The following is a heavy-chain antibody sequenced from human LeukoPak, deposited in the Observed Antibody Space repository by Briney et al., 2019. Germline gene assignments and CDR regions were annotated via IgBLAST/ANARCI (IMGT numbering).Heavy chain of an antibody. CDR1: GFTVSSNY. V-gene: IGHV3-53*01. J-gene: IGHJ4*02. D-gene: IGHD1-14*01. CDR3: AKATGYLL. CDR2: TYSGGTT. Sequence: PGGSLRLSCAASGFTVSSNYMSWVRQAPGKGLEWVSVTYSGGTTYYADSVKGRFTISRDNSKNTLYLQMNNLRAEDTAVYYCAKATGYLLWGQGTLVTVSS.